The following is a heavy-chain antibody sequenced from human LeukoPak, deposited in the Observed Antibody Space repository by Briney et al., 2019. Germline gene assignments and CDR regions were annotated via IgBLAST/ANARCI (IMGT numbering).Heavy chain of an antibody. CDR3: ARNIAVAGTEWFDP. Sequence: GASVKVSCKASGGTFSSYAISWVRQAPGQGLEWVGRIIPIFGIANYAQKFQGRVTITADKSTSTAYMELSSLRSEDTAVYYCARNIAVAGTEWFDPWGQGTLVTVSS. CDR1: GGTFSSYA. D-gene: IGHD6-19*01. J-gene: IGHJ5*02. CDR2: IIPIFGIA. V-gene: IGHV1-69*04.